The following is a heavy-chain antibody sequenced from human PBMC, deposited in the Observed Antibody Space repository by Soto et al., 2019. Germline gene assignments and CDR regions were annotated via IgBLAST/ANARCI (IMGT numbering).Heavy chain of an antibody. CDR3: ARDRVDTATPPHDAFDI. CDR1: GYTFTGYY. V-gene: IGHV1-2*02. CDR2: INPNSGGT. Sequence: ASVKVSCKASGYTFTGYYMHWVRQAPGQGLEWMGWINPNSGGTNYAQKFQGRVTMTRDTSISTAYMELSRLRSDDTAVYYCARDRVDTATPPHDAFDIWGQGTMVTVSS. D-gene: IGHD5-18*01. J-gene: IGHJ3*02.